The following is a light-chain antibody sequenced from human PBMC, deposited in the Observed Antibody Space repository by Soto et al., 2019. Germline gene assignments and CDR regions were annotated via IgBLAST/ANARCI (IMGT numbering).Light chain of an antibody. J-gene: IGKJ2*01. CDR2: DAS. V-gene: IGKV1-5*01. CDR3: QQYNSYSYT. CDR1: QSISSW. Sequence: DMQVAQSASTLSASVGDRVTITCRASQSISSWLAWYQQKPGKAPKLLIYDASSLESGVPSRFSGSGSGTEFTLTISSLQPDDFATYYCQQYNSYSYTFGQGTKVDIK.